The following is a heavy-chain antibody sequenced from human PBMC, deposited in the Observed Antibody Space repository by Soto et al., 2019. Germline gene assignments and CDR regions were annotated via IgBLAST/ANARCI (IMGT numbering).Heavy chain of an antibody. CDR2: FIPVYRTL. V-gene: IGHV1-69*13. CDR3: ATGVSWIGYFNVDS. Sequence: SVKVSCKASGGSFGKSAINWVRQTPGQGLEWMGGFIPVYRTLNYAQKFQGRVTITADESTGTAYMTLSSVASDDTAVYYCATGVSWIGYFNVDSWGQGTRVTVSS. J-gene: IGHJ4*02. D-gene: IGHD3-3*01. CDR1: GGSFGKSA.